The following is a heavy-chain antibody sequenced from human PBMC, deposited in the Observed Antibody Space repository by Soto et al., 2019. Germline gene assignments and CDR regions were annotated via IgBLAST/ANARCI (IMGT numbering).Heavy chain of an antibody. CDR1: GGSISSGDYY. Sequence: SETLSLTCTVSGGSISSGDYYWSWIRQPPGKGLESIGYIYYSGSTYYNPSLKSRVTISVDTSKNQFSLKLSSVTAADTAVYYCARGAAMVTFDYWGQGTLVTVSS. CDR2: IYYSGST. D-gene: IGHD5-18*01. CDR3: ARGAAMVTFDY. J-gene: IGHJ4*02. V-gene: IGHV4-30-4*01.